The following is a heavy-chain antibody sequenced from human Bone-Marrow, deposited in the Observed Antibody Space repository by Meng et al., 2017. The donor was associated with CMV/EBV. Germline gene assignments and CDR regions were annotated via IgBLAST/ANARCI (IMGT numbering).Heavy chain of an antibody. J-gene: IGHJ3*02. CDR1: GFTFSSYW. CDR2: IKQDGSEK. V-gene: IGHV3-7*01. D-gene: IGHD3-22*01. CDR3: ARGGSGYYGDDAFDI. Sequence: GESLKISCAASGFTFSSYWMSWVRQAPGKGLEWVANIKQDGSEKYYVDSVRGRFTISRDNANYSLYLQMNSLRAEDTAVYYCARGGSGYYGDDAFDIWGQGTMVTVSS.